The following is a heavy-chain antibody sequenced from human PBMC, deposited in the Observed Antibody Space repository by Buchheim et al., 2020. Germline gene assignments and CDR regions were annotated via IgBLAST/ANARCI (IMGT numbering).Heavy chain of an antibody. CDR2: ISGSGAGT. V-gene: IGHV3-23*04. CDR3: AKDHCCTTSCYTYFDY. CDR1: GFTFSSYS. D-gene: IGHD2-2*02. Sequence: EVQLVESGGGLVKPGGSLGLSCAASGFTFSSYSMSWVRQAPGKGLEWVSTISGSGAGTYYADSVKGRFTISRDKSKNTLYLQMNSLRAEDTAVYYCAKDHCCTTSCYTYFDYWGQGTL. J-gene: IGHJ4*02.